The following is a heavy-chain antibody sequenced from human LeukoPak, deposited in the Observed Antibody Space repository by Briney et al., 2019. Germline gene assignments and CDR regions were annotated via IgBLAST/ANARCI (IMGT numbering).Heavy chain of an antibody. CDR3: ATRYFDL. V-gene: IGHV3-7*01. CDR2: VKQDGSER. CDR1: GFTFSNYW. J-gene: IGHJ2*01. Sequence: PGGSLRLSCAASGFTFSNYWMNWVRQAPGKGLEWVANVKQDGSERYYVASVKGRFTISRDNAKNSLFLQMNSLRAEDTAVYYCATRYFDLWGRGTLVIVSS.